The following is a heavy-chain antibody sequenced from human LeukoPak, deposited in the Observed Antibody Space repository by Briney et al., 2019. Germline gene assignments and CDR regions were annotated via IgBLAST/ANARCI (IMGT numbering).Heavy chain of an antibody. CDR1: GYTFTGYY. CDR2: INPNSGGT. CDR3: ARDKIPYYYDSSAPRAFDY. V-gene: IGHV1-2*02. D-gene: IGHD3-22*01. J-gene: IGHJ4*02. Sequence: ASVKVSCKASGYTFTGYYMHWWRQAPGQGLEWMGWINPNSGGTNYAQKFQGRVTMTRDTSISTAYMELSRLRSDDTAVYYCARDKIPYYYDSSAPRAFDYWGQGTLVTVSS.